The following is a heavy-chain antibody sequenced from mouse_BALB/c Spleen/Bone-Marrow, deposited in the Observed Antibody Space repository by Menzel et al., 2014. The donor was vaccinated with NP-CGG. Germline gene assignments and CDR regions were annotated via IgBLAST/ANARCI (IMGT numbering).Heavy chain of an antibody. V-gene: IGHV3-2*02. CDR1: GSSITSDYA. CDR2: INYSGST. Sequence: EVQLQQSGPGLVKPSPSLSLTCTASGSSITSDYAWYWIRQFPGNKQEWMGYINYSGSTSYNPSLKSRISFTLDTSKNHFILQLNSVTTEDAATYYCSRDYYGSSYFDYWGQGTTLTVSS. CDR3: SRDYYGSSYFDY. D-gene: IGHD1-1*01. J-gene: IGHJ2*01.